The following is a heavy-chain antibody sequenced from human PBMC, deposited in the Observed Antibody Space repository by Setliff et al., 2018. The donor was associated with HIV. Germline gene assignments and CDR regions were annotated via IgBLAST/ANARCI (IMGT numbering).Heavy chain of an antibody. V-gene: IGHV4-39*01. CDR1: GGSFRSSRYY. D-gene: IGHD3-10*01. Sequence: SETLSLTCTVSGGSFRSSRYYWGWIRQPPGKGLEWMGNIHYGGCFWYSPSLKSRVTISVDTSKNQFSLKLSSVPAADTAVYYCARPALGIGGGSRFDNWGQGTRVTVSS. CDR3: ARPALGIGGGSRFDN. CDR2: IHYGGCF. J-gene: IGHJ4*02.